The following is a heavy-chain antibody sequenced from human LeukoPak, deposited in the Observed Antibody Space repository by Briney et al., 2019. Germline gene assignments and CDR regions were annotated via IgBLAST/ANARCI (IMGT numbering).Heavy chain of an antibody. D-gene: IGHD3-16*01. J-gene: IGHJ5*02. V-gene: IGHV4-39*01. CDR2: IFYSGDT. CDR3: SRRGTTSSIGWFDP. Sequence: SETLSLTCSVSGASIRSSTHYWAWLRQAPGTGLEWVGSIFYSGDTYYNPSLRIRLTIAVVTSKNQFSLNLASVTASDTGTYFCSRRGTTSSIGWFDPWGQGSPVIVSS. CDR1: GASIRSSTHY.